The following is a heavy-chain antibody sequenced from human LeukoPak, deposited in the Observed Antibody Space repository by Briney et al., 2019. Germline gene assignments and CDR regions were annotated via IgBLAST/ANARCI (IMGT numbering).Heavy chain of an antibody. CDR1: GASISSSNYY. J-gene: IGHJ4*02. V-gene: IGHV4-30-4*08. D-gene: IGHD3-16*01. CDR2: IYYSGST. Sequence: PSETLSLTCTVSGASISSSNYYWGWIRQPPGKGLEWIGYIYYSGSTYYNPSLKSRVTISVDTSKNQFSLKLSSVTAADTAVYYCAREGYDPPSDYWGQGTLVTVSS. CDR3: AREGYDPPSDY.